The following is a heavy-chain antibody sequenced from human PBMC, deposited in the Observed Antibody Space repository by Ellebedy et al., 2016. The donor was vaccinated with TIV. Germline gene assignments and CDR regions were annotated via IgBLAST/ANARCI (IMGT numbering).Heavy chain of an antibody. CDR2: INHSGST. J-gene: IGHJ4*02. V-gene: IGHV4-34*01. D-gene: IGHD3-3*01. Sequence: SETLSLTXAVYGGSFSGYYWSWIRQSPGKGLEWIGEINHSGSTNYNPSLKSRVTISVDTSKNQFSLKLRSVTAAGTAVYYCAGDAVQTQFTMLDYWGQGALVTVSS. CDR1: GGSFSGYY. CDR3: AGDAVQTQFTMLDY.